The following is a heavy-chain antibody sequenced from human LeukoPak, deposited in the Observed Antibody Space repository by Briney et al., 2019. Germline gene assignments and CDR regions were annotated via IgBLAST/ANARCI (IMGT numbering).Heavy chain of an antibody. CDR3: ARDGYNPLEY. CDR1: GFTVSSNY. CDR2: IYSSGST. D-gene: IGHD5-24*01. J-gene: IGHJ4*02. V-gene: IGHV3-53*01. Sequence: PGGSLRLSCVASGFTVSSNYMSWVRQAPGKGLEWVSVIYSSGSTYYADSVKGRFTISRDNSKNTLYLQMNSLRAEDTAVYYCARDGYNPLEYWGQGTLVTVSS.